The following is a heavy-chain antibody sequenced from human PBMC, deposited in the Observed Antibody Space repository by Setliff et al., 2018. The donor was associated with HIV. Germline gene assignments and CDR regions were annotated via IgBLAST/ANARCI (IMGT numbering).Heavy chain of an antibody. CDR2: INHSGST. CDR3: ARHINYYGSGRFAHWFDP. Sequence: LSLTCSVSGDSISNPNYYWGWIRQPPGKGLEWIGSINHSGSTNYNPSLKSRATISVDTSKNQFSLQRSSVTAADTAVYYCARHINYYGSGRFAHWFDPWGQGTLVTVSS. CDR1: GDSISNPNYY. J-gene: IGHJ5*02. D-gene: IGHD3-10*01. V-gene: IGHV4-39*01.